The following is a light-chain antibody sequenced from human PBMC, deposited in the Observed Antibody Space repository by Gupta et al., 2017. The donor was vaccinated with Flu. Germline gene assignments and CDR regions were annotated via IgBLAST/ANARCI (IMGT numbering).Light chain of an antibody. J-gene: IGKJ2*01. V-gene: IGKV3-11*01. CDR2: DAS. Sequence: EILLTQSPATLSLSPGERATLSCRASQSVSRYLAWYQHKPGQAPRLLIYDASNSATGIPARLSGSGSGTDFTLTISSLEPEDFAVYYCQQRSNWPPYTFGQGTKLEIK. CDR3: QQRSNWPPYT. CDR1: QSVSRY.